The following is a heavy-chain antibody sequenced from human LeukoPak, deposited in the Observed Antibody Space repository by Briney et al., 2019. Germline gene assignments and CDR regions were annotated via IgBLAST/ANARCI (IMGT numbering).Heavy chain of an antibody. J-gene: IGHJ3*01. Sequence: SETLSLTCAVYGGSFSDYYWSWIRLPPGKGLEWIGEINQKRGSTNYNPPLKSRVTISVDTSKNQFSLKLSSVTAADTAVYYCAREFSTSSTAFDVWGQGTMVTVSS. V-gene: IGHV4-34*01. D-gene: IGHD6-6*01. CDR3: AREFSTSSTAFDV. CDR1: GGSFSDYY. CDR2: INQKRGST.